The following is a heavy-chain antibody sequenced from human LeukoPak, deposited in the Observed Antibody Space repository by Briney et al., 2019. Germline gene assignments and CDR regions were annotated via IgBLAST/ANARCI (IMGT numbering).Heavy chain of an antibody. CDR2: ISSSGSTI. CDR1: GFTFSDYY. Sequence: GGSLRLSCAASGFTFSDYYMSWIRQAPGKGLEWVSYISSSGSTIYYADSVKGRFTISRGNAKNSLYLQMNSLRAEDTAVYYCARGTVLLWFGDPTQGAFDIWGQGTMVTVSS. D-gene: IGHD3-10*01. V-gene: IGHV3-11*04. J-gene: IGHJ3*02. CDR3: ARGTVLLWFGDPTQGAFDI.